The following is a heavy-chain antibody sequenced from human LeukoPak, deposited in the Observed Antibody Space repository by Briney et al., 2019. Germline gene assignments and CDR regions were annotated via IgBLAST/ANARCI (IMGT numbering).Heavy chain of an antibody. CDR3: AREGTMVRGVISYYYMDV. V-gene: IGHV1-8*03. CDR2: MNPNSGNT. J-gene: IGHJ6*03. D-gene: IGHD3-10*01. CDR1: GYAFTSYD. Sequence: ASVKVSCKASGYAFTSYDINWVRQATGQGLEWMGWMNPNSGNTGYAQKFQGRVTITRNTSISTAYMELSSLRSEDTAVYYCAREGTMVRGVISYYYMDVWGKGTTVTVSS.